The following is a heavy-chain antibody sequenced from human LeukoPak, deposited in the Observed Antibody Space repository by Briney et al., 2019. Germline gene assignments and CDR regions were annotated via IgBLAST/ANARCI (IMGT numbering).Heavy chain of an antibody. D-gene: IGHD5-18*01. CDR3: ARHRIQPPVLMDV. Sequence: PSETLSLTCTVSGGSVSNFYWNWIRQPPGKGLEWIAIMYYTGSTYYNPPLKSRVSISVDTSRNQFSLKLTSVTAADTAVYYCARHRIQPPVLMDVWGQGTTVTVSS. CDR1: GGSVSNFY. CDR2: MYYTGST. J-gene: IGHJ6*02. V-gene: IGHV4-59*04.